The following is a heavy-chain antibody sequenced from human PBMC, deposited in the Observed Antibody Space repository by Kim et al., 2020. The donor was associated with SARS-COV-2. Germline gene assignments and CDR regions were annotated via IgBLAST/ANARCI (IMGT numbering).Heavy chain of an antibody. CDR3: ARDRIAAAGTFFDY. Sequence: GGSLRLSCAASGFTFSSYAMHWVRQAPGKGLEWVAVISYDGSNKYYADSVKGRFTISRDNSKNTLYLQMNSLRAEDTAVYYCARDRIAAAGTFFDYWGQGPLVTVSS. V-gene: IGHV3-30*04. CDR2: ISYDGSNK. J-gene: IGHJ4*02. D-gene: IGHD6-13*01. CDR1: GFTFSSYA.